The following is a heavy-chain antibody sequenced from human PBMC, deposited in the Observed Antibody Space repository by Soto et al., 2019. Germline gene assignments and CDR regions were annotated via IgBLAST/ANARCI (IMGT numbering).Heavy chain of an antibody. V-gene: IGHV3-33*01. D-gene: IGHD5-18*01. CDR1: VFTFSSYG. J-gene: IGHJ4*02. CDR2: IWYDGSNK. Sequence: PVWSLSLSFAASVFTFSSYGMHWVRQAPGKGLEWVAVIWYDGSNKYYAESVKVRFTISRDNSKNTLYLQMNSLRAEDTAVYYCARGRGYSYGYTPWLDYWGQGTRVTVPS. CDR3: ARGRGYSYGYTPWLDY.